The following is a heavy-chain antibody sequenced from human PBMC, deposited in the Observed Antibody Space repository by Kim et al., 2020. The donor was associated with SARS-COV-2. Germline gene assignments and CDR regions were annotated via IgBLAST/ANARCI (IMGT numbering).Heavy chain of an antibody. J-gene: IGHJ4*02. CDR3: ARLEREVPH. V-gene: IGHV5-10-1*01. CDR2: SYT. Sequence: SYTTYSPSFQGHVTISADKSISTAYLQWSSLKASDTAMYYCARLEREVPHWGQGTLVTVSS. D-gene: IGHD1-1*01.